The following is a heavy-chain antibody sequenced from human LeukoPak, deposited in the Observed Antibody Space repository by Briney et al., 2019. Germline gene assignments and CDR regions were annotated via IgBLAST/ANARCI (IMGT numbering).Heavy chain of an antibody. CDR3: ARGTPYDSSGYYFDY. J-gene: IGHJ4*02. CDR2: IYHSGST. Sequence: SETLSLTCAVSGGSIRSGGYSWSWIRQPPGKGLEWIGYIYHSGSTYYNPSLKSRVTISVDRSKNQFSLKLSSVTAADTAVYYCARGTPYDSSGYYFDYWGQGTLVTVSS. CDR1: GGSIRSGGYS. D-gene: IGHD3-22*01. V-gene: IGHV4-30-2*01.